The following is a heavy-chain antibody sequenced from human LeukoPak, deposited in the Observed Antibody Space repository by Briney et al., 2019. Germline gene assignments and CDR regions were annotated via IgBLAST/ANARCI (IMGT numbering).Heavy chain of an antibody. V-gene: IGHV1-18*01. J-gene: IGHJ4*02. CDR1: GYTFTSYG. CDR2: ISAYNGNT. Sequence: ASVKVSCEASGYTFTSYGISWVRQAPGQGLEWMGWISAYNGNTNYAQKLQGRVTMTTDTSTSTAYMELRSLRSDDTAVYYCARVPRIVVVPAAMDYWGQGTLVTVSS. CDR3: ARVPRIVVVPAAMDY. D-gene: IGHD2-2*01.